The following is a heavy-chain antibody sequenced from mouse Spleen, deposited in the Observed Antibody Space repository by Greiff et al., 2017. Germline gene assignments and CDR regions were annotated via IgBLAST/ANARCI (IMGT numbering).Heavy chain of an antibody. V-gene: IGHV2-6*01. D-gene: IGHD2-4*01. J-gene: IGHJ3*01. CDR2: IWGGGST. CDR1: GFSLTSYG. CDR3: ASGDYDGWFAY. Sequence: QVQLQQPGPGLVAPSQSLSITCTVSGFSLTSYGVDWVRQSPGKGLEWLGVIWGGGSTNYNSALKSRLSISKDNSKSQVFLKMNSLQTDDTAMYYCASGDYDGWFAYWGQGTLVTVSA.